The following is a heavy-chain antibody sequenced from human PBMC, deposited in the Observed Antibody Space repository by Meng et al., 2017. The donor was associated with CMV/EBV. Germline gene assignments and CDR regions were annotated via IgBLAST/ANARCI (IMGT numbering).Heavy chain of an antibody. V-gene: IGHV1-2*02. CDR3: AREGYDFWSGYLYPASGMDV. J-gene: IGHJ6*02. CDR1: GYTFTGYY. Sequence: ASVKVSCKASGYTFTGYYMHWVRQAPGQGLEWMGWINPNSGGTNYAQKFQGRVTMTRDTSISTAYMELSRLRSDDTAVYYCAREGYDFWSGYLYPASGMDVWGQGTTVTVSS. CDR2: INPNSGGT. D-gene: IGHD3-3*01.